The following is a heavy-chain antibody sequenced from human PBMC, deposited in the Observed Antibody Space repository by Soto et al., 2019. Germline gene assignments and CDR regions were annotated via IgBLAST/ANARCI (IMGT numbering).Heavy chain of an antibody. CDR1: GYTFTDFY. CDR3: ATGTNGTTGWYHP. V-gene: IGHV1-2*02. D-gene: IGHD1-1*01. CDR2: INPKTGDT. J-gene: IGHJ5*02. Sequence: QVQLVQSGTEVKKPGASVTVSCKSSGYTFTDFYLHWLRQAPGQGLEWVGWINPKTGDTKSSQKFQGRVTMSRDTSVSTAYIDLNSLTSDDTAMYYCATGTNGTTGWYHPWGQGTRGTVSS.